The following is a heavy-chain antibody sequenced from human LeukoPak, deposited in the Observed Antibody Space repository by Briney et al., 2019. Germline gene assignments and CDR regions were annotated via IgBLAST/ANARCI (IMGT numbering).Heavy chain of an antibody. Sequence: SETLSLTCTVSGGSISSYYWSWIRQPPGKGLEWIGYIYYSGSTNYNPSLKSRVTISVDTSKNQFSLELSPVTAADTAVYYCARLHDGYRYGADYWGQGTLVTVSS. CDR1: GGSISSYY. J-gene: IGHJ4*02. CDR2: IYYSGST. V-gene: IGHV4-59*08. D-gene: IGHD5-18*01. CDR3: ARLHDGYRYGADY.